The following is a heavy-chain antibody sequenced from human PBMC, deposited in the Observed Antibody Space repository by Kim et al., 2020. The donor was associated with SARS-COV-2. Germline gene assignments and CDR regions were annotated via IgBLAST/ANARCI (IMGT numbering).Heavy chain of an antibody. CDR2: IYYSGST. CDR1: GGSISSGGYY. Sequence: TLSLTCTVSGGSISSGGYYWSWIRQHPGKGLEWIGYIYYSGSTYYNPSLKSRVTISVDTSKNQFSLKLSSVTAADTAVYYCARRTYYYDSSGYYRGLTNWFDPWGQGTLVTVSS. V-gene: IGHV4-31*03. J-gene: IGHJ5*02. D-gene: IGHD3-22*01. CDR3: ARRTYYYDSSGYYRGLTNWFDP.